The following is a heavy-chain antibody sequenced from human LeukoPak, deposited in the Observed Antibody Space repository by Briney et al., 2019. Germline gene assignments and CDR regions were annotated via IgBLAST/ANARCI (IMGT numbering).Heavy chain of an antibody. D-gene: IGHD4-11*01. Sequence: GGSLRLSCAASGFTFSTYNMNWVRQAPGKGLEWVSHITSSSTNIYYADSVKGRFTISRDNSKNTLYLQMNSLRAEDTAVYYCAKYSDYGNYEDWFDPWGQGTLVTVSS. V-gene: IGHV3-48*01. J-gene: IGHJ5*02. CDR1: GFTFSTYN. CDR2: ITSSSTNI. CDR3: AKYSDYGNYEDWFDP.